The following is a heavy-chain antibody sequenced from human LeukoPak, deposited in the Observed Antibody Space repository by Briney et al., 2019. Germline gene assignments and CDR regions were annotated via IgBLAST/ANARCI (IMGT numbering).Heavy chain of an antibody. CDR3: ARLWFGELKAPYYYYYGTDV. CDR2: ISAYNGNT. CDR1: GYTFTSYG. Sequence: ASVKVSCKASGYTFTSYGISWVRQAPGQGLEWMGWISAYNGNTNYAQKLQGRVTMTTDTSTSTAYMELRSLRSDDTAVYYCARLWFGELKAPYYYYYGTDVWGQGTTVTASS. V-gene: IGHV1-18*01. J-gene: IGHJ6*02. D-gene: IGHD3-10*01.